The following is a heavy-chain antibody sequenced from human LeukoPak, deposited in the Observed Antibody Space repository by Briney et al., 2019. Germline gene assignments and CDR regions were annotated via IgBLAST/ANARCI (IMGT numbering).Heavy chain of an antibody. CDR2: IRVGSTNT. CDR3: TKAPFDLIKGTYDL. Sequence: PGGSLRLSCAASGFSLTNHALTWVRQAPGRGLEWVASIRVGSTNTYYADSVKGRFTISRDDSRNTFYLYMNSLRPDDTAVYYCTKAPFDLIKGTYDLWGQGTKVTVSS. V-gene: IGHV3-23*01. CDR1: GFSLTNHA. D-gene: IGHD3-10*01. J-gene: IGHJ3*01.